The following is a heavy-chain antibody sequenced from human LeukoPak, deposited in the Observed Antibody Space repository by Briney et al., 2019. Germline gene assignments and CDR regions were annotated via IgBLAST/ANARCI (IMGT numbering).Heavy chain of an antibody. V-gene: IGHV3-23*01. CDR3: ARERVPYYFDSSGCEY. CDR1: GFTFSSYG. J-gene: IGHJ4*02. D-gene: IGHD3-22*01. CDR2: ISGSGGST. Sequence: GESLKISCKGSGFTFSSYGMSWVRQAPGKGLEWVSAISGSGGSTYYADSVKGRFTISRDNSKNTLYLQMNSLRAEDTAVYYCARERVPYYFDSSGCEYWGQGTLVTVSS.